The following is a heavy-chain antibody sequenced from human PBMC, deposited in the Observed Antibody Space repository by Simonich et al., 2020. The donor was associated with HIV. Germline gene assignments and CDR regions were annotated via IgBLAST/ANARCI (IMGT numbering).Heavy chain of an antibody. Sequence: QVQLQQWGAGLLKPSETLSLTCAVYGWSFSGYYWSWIRQPPGKVLDWIGEINHRGDTNYNPSRKSRVTISVDTSKNQFSLKLSSVTAADTAVYYCARLTAGGLGEYFQHWGQGTLVTVSS. D-gene: IGHD6-13*01. CDR2: INHRGDT. CDR1: GWSFSGYY. J-gene: IGHJ1*01. CDR3: ARLTAGGLGEYFQH. V-gene: IGHV4-34*01.